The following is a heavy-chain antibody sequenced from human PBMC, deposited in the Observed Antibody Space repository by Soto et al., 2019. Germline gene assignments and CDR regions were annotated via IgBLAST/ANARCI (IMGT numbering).Heavy chain of an antibody. CDR3: ARAQDAFDI. Sequence: QVQLVESGGGVVQPGRSLRLSCAASGFTFSSYGMHWVRQAPGKGLEWVAVIWYDGSNKYYADSVKGRFTISRDNSKNTLYLQMNSLRAEDTAVYYCARAQDAFDIWGQGTMDTVSS. V-gene: IGHV3-33*01. J-gene: IGHJ3*02. CDR2: IWYDGSNK. CDR1: GFTFSSYG.